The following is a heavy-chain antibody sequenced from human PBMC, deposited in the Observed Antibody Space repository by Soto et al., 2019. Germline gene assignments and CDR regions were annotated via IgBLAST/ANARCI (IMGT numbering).Heavy chain of an antibody. CDR1: GFNFSNYA. D-gene: IGHD6-25*01. J-gene: IGHJ4*02. Sequence: GGSLRLSCAASGFNFSNYAMHWVRQAPGKGLEWVAVISYDGSNKNYADSVKGRFTISRDNSKNTLYLQMNSLRAEDTAVYYCARDTYRSSATFEYWGEGTLVTLAS. CDR3: ARDTYRSSATFEY. CDR2: ISYDGSNK. V-gene: IGHV3-30-3*01.